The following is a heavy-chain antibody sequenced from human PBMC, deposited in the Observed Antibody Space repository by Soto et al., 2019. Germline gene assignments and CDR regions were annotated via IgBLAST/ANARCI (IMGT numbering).Heavy chain of an antibody. Sequence: QVQLQESGPGLVKPSQTLSLTCTVSGGSISSGDYYWSWIRQPPGKGLEWIGYIYYSGSTYYNPSLKSRVTISVDTSKNQFSLKLSSVTAADTAVYYCARVTRDILTGYYDHSLFDYWGQGTLVTVSS. D-gene: IGHD3-9*01. V-gene: IGHV4-30-4*01. CDR2: IYYSGST. CDR1: GGSISSGDYY. J-gene: IGHJ4*02. CDR3: ARVTRDILTGYYDHSLFDY.